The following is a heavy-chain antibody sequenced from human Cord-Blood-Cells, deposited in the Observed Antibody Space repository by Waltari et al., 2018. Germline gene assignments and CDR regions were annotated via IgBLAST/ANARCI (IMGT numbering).Heavy chain of an antibody. D-gene: IGHD3-10*01. CDR2: IFPIFGTA. V-gene: IGHV1-69*01. CDR3: ASWTDYYGSGSYYDAFDI. CDR1: GGTFSSYA. Sequence: QVQLVQSGAEVKKPGSSVKVSCKASGGTFSSYAISWVRQAPGQGLEWRGGIFPIFGTANYAQKFQGRVTITADESTSIAYMGLSSLRSEDTAVYYCASWTDYYGSGSYYDAFDIWGQGTMVTVSS. J-gene: IGHJ3*02.